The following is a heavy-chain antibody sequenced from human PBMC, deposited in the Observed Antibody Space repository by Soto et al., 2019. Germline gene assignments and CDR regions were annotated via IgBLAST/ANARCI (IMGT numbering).Heavy chain of an antibody. D-gene: IGHD6-6*01. J-gene: IGHJ3*02. V-gene: IGHV4-34*01. CDR3: ARGLHSSSDAFDI. Sequence: SETLSLTCAVYGGSFSGYYWSWIRQPPGKGLEWIGEINHSGSTNYNPSLKSRVTISVDTSKNQFSLKLSSVTAADTAVYYCARGLHSSSDAFDIWGQGTMVTVSS. CDR1: GGSFSGYY. CDR2: INHSGST.